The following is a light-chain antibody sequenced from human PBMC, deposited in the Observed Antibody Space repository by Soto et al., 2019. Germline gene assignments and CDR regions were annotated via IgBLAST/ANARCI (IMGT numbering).Light chain of an antibody. J-gene: IGKJ2*01. CDR3: QQYGESSYA. CDR2: GAS. CDR1: QNVRSSY. Sequence: EIVLTQSPGTLSLSPGERATLSCRASQNVRSSYVAWYQQKPGQAPRLLIYGASSRATGIPERFSGSGSGTDFNLSVSRLEPEDFAVYYCQQYGESSYAFGQGTKLQIK. V-gene: IGKV3-20*01.